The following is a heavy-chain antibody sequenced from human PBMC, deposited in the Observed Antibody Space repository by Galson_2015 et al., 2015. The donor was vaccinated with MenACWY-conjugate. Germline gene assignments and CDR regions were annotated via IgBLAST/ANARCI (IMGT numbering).Heavy chain of an antibody. CDR3: ARRTPELNWFDP. Sequence: SGDSISSDHYYWTWVRQPPGRGLEWIASINYSGRTFYNPFLMSRVSISVDMSKSQYSLKLTSVTAADAAVYFCARRTPELNWFDPWGQGTLVTVSS. CDR2: INYSGRT. CDR1: GDSISSDHYY. J-gene: IGHJ5*02. D-gene: IGHD1-26*01. V-gene: IGHV4-39*01.